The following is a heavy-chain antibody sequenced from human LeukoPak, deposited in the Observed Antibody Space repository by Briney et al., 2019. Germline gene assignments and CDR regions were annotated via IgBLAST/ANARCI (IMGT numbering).Heavy chain of an antibody. J-gene: IGHJ3*02. V-gene: IGHV4-30-4*02. D-gene: IGHD3-22*01. CDR3: ARSDGSGWRGAFDI. CDR1: GGPISRGDYY. CDR2: IYYSGST. Sequence: SDPLSLTCTLSGGPISRGDYYGRWIRQPPGKGLEWIGYIYYSGSTYYNPSLKSRVTISVDTSKNQFSMKMSSVTAADTAVYYCARSDGSGWRGAFDIWGQGTMVTVSS.